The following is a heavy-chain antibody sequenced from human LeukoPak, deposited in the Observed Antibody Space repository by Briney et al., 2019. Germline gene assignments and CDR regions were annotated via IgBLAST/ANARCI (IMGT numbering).Heavy chain of an antibody. CDR2: ISSSSSTI. CDR3: ARDEYDILTGYSY. J-gene: IGHJ4*02. CDR1: GFTFSTFV. V-gene: IGHV3-48*01. Sequence: PGRSLRLSCAASGFTFSTFVMHWVRQAPGKGLEWVSYISSSSSTIYYADSVKGRFTISRDNAKNSLYLQMNSLRAEDTAVYYCARDEYDILTGYSYWGQGTLVTVSS. D-gene: IGHD3-9*01.